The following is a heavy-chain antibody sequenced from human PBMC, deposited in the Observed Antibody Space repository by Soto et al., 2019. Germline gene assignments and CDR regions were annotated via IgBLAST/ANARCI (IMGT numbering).Heavy chain of an antibody. CDR3: AKDRLGGNFDY. Sequence: PGGPLRLSCAAAGFTFNNYAMNWVRQAPGKGLEWVATISGTGGSTYYADSVKGRFTISRDNSKNTLYLQMNSLRVEDTAVYYCAKDRLGGNFDYWGQGTQVTVSS. J-gene: IGHJ4*02. V-gene: IGHV3-23*01. CDR1: GFTFNNYA. CDR2: ISGTGGST.